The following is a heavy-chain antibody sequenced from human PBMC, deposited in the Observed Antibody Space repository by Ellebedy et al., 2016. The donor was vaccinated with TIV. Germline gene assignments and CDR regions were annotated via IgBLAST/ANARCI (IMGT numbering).Heavy chain of an antibody. V-gene: IGHV4-59*08. CDR2: IYYSGST. D-gene: IGHD4-17*01. CDR3: ARKWDFGDYHFDY. J-gene: IGHJ4*02. CDR1: GGSISSYY. Sequence: SETLSLXXTVSGGSISSYYWSWIRQPPGKGLEWIGYIYYSGSTNYNPSLKSRVTISVDTSKNQFSLRLTSVTAADTAVYYCARKWDFGDYHFDYWGQGTLVTVSS.